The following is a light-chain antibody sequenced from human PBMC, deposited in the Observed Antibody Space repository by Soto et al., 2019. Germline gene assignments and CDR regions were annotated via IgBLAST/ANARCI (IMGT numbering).Light chain of an antibody. Sequence: DIQMTQSPSSLSASVGDRVTITCRASQSISSYLNWYQQKPGKAPKLLIYAASSLQSGVPSRFSGSGSGTDFTLTISSLQPEDFATYYCQQSYSTLTFGPGNKVDIK. CDR2: AAS. V-gene: IGKV1-39*01. CDR1: QSISSY. CDR3: QQSYSTLT. J-gene: IGKJ3*01.